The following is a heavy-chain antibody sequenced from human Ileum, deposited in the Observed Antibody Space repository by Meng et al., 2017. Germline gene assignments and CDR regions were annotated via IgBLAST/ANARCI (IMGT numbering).Heavy chain of an antibody. CDR1: GGSFSANY. J-gene: IGHJ4*02. V-gene: IGHV4-34*01. CDR3: ASARYDN. CDR2: INHNGNT. Sequence: QVQLQQWGAGLLKPSATLSLTCVVYGGSFSANYWTWIRQPPGKGLEWIGEINHNGNTNYKPSLKSRVTISVDTSKKQFSLRLTSVTAADTAVYYCASARYDNWGQGTLVTVSS.